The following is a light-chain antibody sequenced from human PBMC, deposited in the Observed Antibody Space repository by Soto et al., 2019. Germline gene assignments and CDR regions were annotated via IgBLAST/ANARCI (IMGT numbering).Light chain of an antibody. V-gene: IGLV6-57*01. Sequence: NFMLTQPHSVSESPGKTVTISCTRSSGSIASYYVQWYQQRPGSSPTTVIYEDIKRPSGVPDRFSGSIDSSSKSASLTISGLKTEDEADYYCQSYDNAKGVVFGGGTKLTVL. J-gene: IGLJ2*01. CDR2: EDI. CDR3: QSYDNAKGVV. CDR1: SGSIASYY.